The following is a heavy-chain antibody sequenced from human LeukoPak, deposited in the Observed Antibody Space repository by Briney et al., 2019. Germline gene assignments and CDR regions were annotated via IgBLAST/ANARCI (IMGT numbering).Heavy chain of an antibody. CDR3: ARDLSYSGSYGWSVRTFDY. V-gene: IGHV1-24*01. CDR2: FDPEDGET. Sequence: ASVKVSCKVSGYTLTELSMHWVRQAPGKGLEWMGGFDPEDGETIYAQKFQGRVTMTEDTSTDTAYMELSSLRSEDTAVYYCARDLSYSGSYGWSVRTFDYWGQGTLVTVSS. CDR1: GYTLTELS. J-gene: IGHJ4*02. D-gene: IGHD1-26*01.